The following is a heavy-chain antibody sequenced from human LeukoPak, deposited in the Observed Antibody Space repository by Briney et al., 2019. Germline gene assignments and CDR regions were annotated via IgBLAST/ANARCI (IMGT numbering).Heavy chain of an antibody. CDR1: GLNFSRSW. CDR3: TGSSGY. D-gene: IGHD3-10*01. J-gene: IGHJ4*02. Sequence: GGSLSLSCAASGLNFSRSWMSWVRQAPGKGLEWVANIKKDGSEEYYVDSVKGRFTISRDNAKNSLYLQMNSLRGEDTAVYYCTGSSGYWGQGTLVIVSS. V-gene: IGHV3-7*01. CDR2: IKKDGSEE.